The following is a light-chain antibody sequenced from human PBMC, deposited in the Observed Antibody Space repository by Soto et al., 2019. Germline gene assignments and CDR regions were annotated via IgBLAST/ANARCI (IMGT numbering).Light chain of an antibody. J-gene: IGKJ1*01. CDR2: LGS. CDR1: QSLLHVNGYNY. Sequence: DIVMTQSPLSLPVTPGEPASISCRSSQSLLHVNGYNYLDWYLQKPGQSPQLLVYLGSNRASGVPDRFSGSVSGTEFALNISSVEAEDVGVYYCMQALQTPWSFGQGTKVEIK. V-gene: IGKV2-28*01. CDR3: MQALQTPWS.